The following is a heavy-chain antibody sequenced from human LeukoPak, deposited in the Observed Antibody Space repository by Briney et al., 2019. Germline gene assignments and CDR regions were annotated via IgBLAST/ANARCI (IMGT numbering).Heavy chain of an antibody. J-gene: IGHJ4*02. D-gene: IGHD6-19*01. Sequence: PSETLSLTCTVSGGSISSGGYYWSWIRQHPGKGLEWIGYIYYSGSTYYNPSLKSRVTISVDTSKNQFPLKLSSVTAADTAVYYCARVRRDEPEGIAVAGTYDYWGQGTLVTVSS. CDR2: IYYSGST. CDR3: ARVRRDEPEGIAVAGTYDY. CDR1: GGSISSGGYY. V-gene: IGHV4-31*03.